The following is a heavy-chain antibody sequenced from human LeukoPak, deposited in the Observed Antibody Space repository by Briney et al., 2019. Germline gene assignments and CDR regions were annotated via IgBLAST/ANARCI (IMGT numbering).Heavy chain of an antibody. D-gene: IGHD3-3*01. CDR2: INPNSGGT. CDR3: ARTSLGYYDFWSGPAQNYFDY. V-gene: IGHV1-2*02. CDR1: GYTFTGYY. J-gene: IGHJ4*02. Sequence: ASVEVSCKASGYTFTGYYMHWVRQAPGQGLEWMGWINPNSGGTNYAQKFQGRVTMTRDTSISTAYMELSRLRSDDTAVYYCARTSLGYYDFWSGPAQNYFDYWGQGTLVTVSS.